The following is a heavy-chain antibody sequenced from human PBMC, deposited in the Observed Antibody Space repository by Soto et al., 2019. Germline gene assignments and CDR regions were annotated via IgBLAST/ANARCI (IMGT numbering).Heavy chain of an antibody. J-gene: IGHJ6*02. Sequence: EVQVVESGGGLVQPGGSLRLSCAASGFTFSAYAMHWVRQAPGKGLEYVSAITSVGISTYYANSVKDRFTISRDNSKNTLYLQMGSMRAEDMAVYFCAGVVGGPITSIMGVWGQGTTVTVSS. CDR1: GFTFSAYA. CDR2: ITSVGIST. V-gene: IGHV3-64*01. CDR3: AGVVGGPITSIMGV. D-gene: IGHD3-10*01.